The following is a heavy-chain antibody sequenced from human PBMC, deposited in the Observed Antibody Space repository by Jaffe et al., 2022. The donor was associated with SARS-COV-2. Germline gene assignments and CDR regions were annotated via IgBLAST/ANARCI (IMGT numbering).Heavy chain of an antibody. Sequence: QAQLVQSGAEVKKPGASVKVSCKASAYTFINYYIQWVRQAPGQGLEWVGIINPGGGTRYEQKLQGRLTMTRDTTTSTVYMELSNLKSEDTAVYYCARARCADYTCHDLGYWGQGTLVTVSS. CDR2: INPGGGT. V-gene: IGHV1-46*04. D-gene: IGHD3-3*01. J-gene: IGHJ4*02. CDR3: ARARCADYTCHDLGY. CDR1: AYTFINYY.